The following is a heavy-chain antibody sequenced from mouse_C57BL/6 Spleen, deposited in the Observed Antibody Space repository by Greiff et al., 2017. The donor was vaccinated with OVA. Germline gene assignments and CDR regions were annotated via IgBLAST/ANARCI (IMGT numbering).Heavy chain of an antibody. CDR3: ARGYGSSYVAMDY. CDR1: GYTFTSYW. J-gene: IGHJ4*01. Sequence: VQLQQPGAELVKPGASVKMSCKASGYTFTSYWITWVKQRPGQGLEWIGDIYPGSGSTNYNEKFKSKATLTVDTSSSTAYMQLSSLTSEDSAVYYGARGYGSSYVAMDYWGQGTSVTVSS. V-gene: IGHV1-55*01. CDR2: IYPGSGST. D-gene: IGHD1-1*01.